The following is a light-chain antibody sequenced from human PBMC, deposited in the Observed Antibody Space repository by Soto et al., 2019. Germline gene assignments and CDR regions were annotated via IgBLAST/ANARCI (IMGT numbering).Light chain of an antibody. CDR2: EVT. J-gene: IGLJ1*01. Sequence: QSALTQPASVSGSPGQSITISCTGTSTDVNGRNYVSWYQQHPGKAPKVIIYEVTNRPSGISHRFSGSKSGNTASLNISGLQAEDEADYYCCSYTSGTSVFGTGPKLTVL. CDR3: CSYTSGTSV. CDR1: STDVNGRNY. V-gene: IGLV2-14*01.